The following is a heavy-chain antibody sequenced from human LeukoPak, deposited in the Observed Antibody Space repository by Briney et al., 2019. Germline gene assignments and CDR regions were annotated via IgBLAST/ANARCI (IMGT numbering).Heavy chain of an antibody. CDR3: ARGRIVVVVAATDWFDP. CDR2: MNPNSGNT. Sequence: ASVKVSCKASGYTFTSYDINWVRQATGRGLEWMGWMNPNSGNTGYAQKFQGRVTMTRNTSISTAYMELSSLRSEDTAVYYCARGRIVVVVAATDWFDPWGQGTLVTVSS. D-gene: IGHD2-15*01. V-gene: IGHV1-8*01. J-gene: IGHJ5*02. CDR1: GYTFTSYD.